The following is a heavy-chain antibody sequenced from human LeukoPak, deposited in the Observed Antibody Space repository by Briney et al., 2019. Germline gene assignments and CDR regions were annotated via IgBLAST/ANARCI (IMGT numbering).Heavy chain of an antibody. J-gene: IGHJ4*02. CDR1: GGSFSGYY. CDR3: ARHPPPVRSPFDY. Sequence: TPSETLSLTCAVYGGSFSGYYWSWIRPPPGKGLEWIGEINHSGSTNYNPSLKSRVTISVDTSKNQFSLKLSSVTAADTAVYYCARHPPPVRSPFDYWGQGTLVTVSS. D-gene: IGHD3-10*01. CDR2: INHSGST. V-gene: IGHV4-34*01.